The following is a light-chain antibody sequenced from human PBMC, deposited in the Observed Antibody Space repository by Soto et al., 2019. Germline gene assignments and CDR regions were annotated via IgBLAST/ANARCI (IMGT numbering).Light chain of an antibody. CDR2: DAS. CDR3: QQYDTYPST. Sequence: DIQMTQSPPTLSASVGDRVTITCRASQSVSTWLAWYQQRPGKAPKLLIHDASSLERGVPSRFSGSGSGTEFTLTISSLQPDDFEAYYCQQYDTYPSTLGQGTKVDIK. J-gene: IGKJ1*01. V-gene: IGKV1-5*01. CDR1: QSVSTW.